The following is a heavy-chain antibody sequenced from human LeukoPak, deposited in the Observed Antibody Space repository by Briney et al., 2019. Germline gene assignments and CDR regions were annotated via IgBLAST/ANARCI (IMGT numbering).Heavy chain of an antibody. D-gene: IGHD2-15*01. CDR3: ARAIPGGGCCNWFDP. J-gene: IGHJ5*02. Sequence: SETLSLTCTVSGGSINSYYWSWIRQPAGKGLEWIGRIYTSGCTNYNPSLKGRVTMSVDTSKNQFSLKLSSVTAADTAVYYCARAIPGGGCCNWFDPWGQGTLVTVSS. CDR1: GGSINSYY. V-gene: IGHV4-4*07. CDR2: IYTSGCT.